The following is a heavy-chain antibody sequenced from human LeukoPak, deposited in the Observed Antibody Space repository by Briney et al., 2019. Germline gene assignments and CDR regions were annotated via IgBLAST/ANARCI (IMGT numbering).Heavy chain of an antibody. J-gene: IGHJ4*01. CDR1: GGSISSYH. D-gene: IGHD1-14*01. CDR2: THYSGST. CDR3: AYNRNFALDN. V-gene: IGHV4-59*12. Sequence: PSETLSLTCTVSGGSISSYHWSWIRQPPGKGLEWIGYTHYSGSTSYNPSLKSRVTISVDTSKNQFSLKLTSVTAADTAVYFCAYNRNFALDNWGQGTLVTVSS.